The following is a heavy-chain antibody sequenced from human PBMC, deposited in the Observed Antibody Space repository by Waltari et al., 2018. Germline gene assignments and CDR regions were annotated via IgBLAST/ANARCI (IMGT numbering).Heavy chain of an antibody. D-gene: IGHD6-13*01. V-gene: IGHV3-48*02. CDR2: ISGSSTII. J-gene: IGHJ4*02. CDR3: ARDRGAAGADDY. CDR1: GFTFSTYS. Sequence: EVQLVESGGGLVQPGGSLRLSCAASGFTFSTYSMTWVRQAPGKGLEGVSYISGSSTIIYYADSVKGRFTISRDNAKNSLYLQMNSLRDEDTAVYYCARDRGAAGADDYWGQGTLVTVSS.